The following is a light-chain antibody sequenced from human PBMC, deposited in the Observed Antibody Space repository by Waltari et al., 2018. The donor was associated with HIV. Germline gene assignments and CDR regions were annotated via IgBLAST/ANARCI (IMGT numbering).Light chain of an antibody. CDR3: QQYDNSPYN. CDR1: QSVTSSN. J-gene: IGKJ2*01. V-gene: IGKV3-20*01. CDR2: GTS. Sequence: EIVLTQSPGTLSLSPGERATLSCRASQSVTSSNLVWYKQKVGQAPRLLMYGTSNRATGTPERFSGSGSATDFTLTITGLEPEDFAVYYCQQYDNSPYNFGQGTKVEIK.